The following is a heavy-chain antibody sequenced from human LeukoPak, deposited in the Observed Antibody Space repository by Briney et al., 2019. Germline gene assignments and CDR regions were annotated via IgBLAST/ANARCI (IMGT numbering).Heavy chain of an antibody. V-gene: IGHV1-24*01. Sequence: GASVKVSCKVSGYTLTDLSMHWVRQAPGKGLEWMGGFDPEDGDTIYAQKFQGRVTMTEDTSTDTAYMELNSLRPEDTAVYYCATGGISAYYYDSSGYCSFDYWGQGTLVTVSS. J-gene: IGHJ4*02. D-gene: IGHD3-22*01. CDR2: FDPEDGDT. CDR1: GYTLTDLS. CDR3: ATGGISAYYYDSSGYCSFDY.